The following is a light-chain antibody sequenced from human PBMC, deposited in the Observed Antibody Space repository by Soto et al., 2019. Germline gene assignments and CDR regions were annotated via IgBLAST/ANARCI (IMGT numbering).Light chain of an antibody. V-gene: IGLV1-44*01. CDR3: AAWHGSLNGVL. J-gene: IGLJ2*01. CDR2: NNY. CDR1: SSNIGSNT. Sequence: QAVVTQPPSASGTPGQRVTISCSGSSSNIGSNTVNWYRQFPGTAPKLLIYNNYKRPSGVHDRFSGSRSATSASLAISGLQSEDEADYYCAAWHGSLNGVLFGGGTQLTVL.